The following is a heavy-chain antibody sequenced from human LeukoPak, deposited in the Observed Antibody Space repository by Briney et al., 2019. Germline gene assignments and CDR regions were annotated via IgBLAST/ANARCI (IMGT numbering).Heavy chain of an antibody. D-gene: IGHD2-2*02. CDR3: ARDALDIVVVPAAIWAPHRDAFDI. CDR2: IWYDGSNK. Sequence: GGSLRLSCAASGFTFSSYGMHWVRQAPGKGLEWVAVIWYDGSNKYYADSVKGRFTISRDNSKNTLYLQMNSLRAEDTAVYYCARDALDIVVVPAAIWAPHRDAFDIWGQGTMVTVSS. J-gene: IGHJ3*02. V-gene: IGHV3-33*01. CDR1: GFTFSSYG.